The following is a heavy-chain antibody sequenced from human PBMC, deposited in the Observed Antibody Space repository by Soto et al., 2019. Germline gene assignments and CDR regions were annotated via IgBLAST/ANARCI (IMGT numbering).Heavy chain of an antibody. V-gene: IGHV1-46*03. D-gene: IGHD7-27*01. CDR3: ARDRSGDHYYYYYMDV. J-gene: IGHJ6*03. CDR1: GYTFTSYY. Sequence: ASLKVSCKASGYTFTSYYMHWVRQAPGQGLEWMGIINPSGGSTSYAQKFQGRVTMTRDTSTSTVYMELSSLRSEDTAVYYCARDRSGDHYYYYYMDVWGKGTTVTVSS. CDR2: INPSGGST.